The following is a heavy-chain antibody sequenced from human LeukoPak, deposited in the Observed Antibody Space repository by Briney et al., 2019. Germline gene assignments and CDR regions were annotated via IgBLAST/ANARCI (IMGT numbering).Heavy chain of an antibody. Sequence: SETLSLTCTVSGGSISSYYWSWIRQPPGKGLEWIGYIYHSGSTNYNPSLKSRVTISVDTSKNQFSLKLSSVTAADTAVYYCARDRRYSSSWISWFDPWGQGTLVTVSS. CDR2: IYHSGST. J-gene: IGHJ5*02. V-gene: IGHV4-59*01. CDR1: GGSISSYY. D-gene: IGHD6-13*01. CDR3: ARDRRYSSSWISWFDP.